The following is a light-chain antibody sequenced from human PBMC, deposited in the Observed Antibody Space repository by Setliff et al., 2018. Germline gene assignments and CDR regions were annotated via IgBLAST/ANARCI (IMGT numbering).Light chain of an antibody. CDR2: WAS. J-gene: IGKJ4*01. V-gene: IGKV4-1*01. Sequence: DIVMTQSPDSLAVSLGERATINCKSSQSVLYSSKNKNYLAWYQQKPGQPPKLLIYWASTRESGVPDRFSGSGSGTDFTLTISSLQAEDVAVYSCQQYYSIPLTFGGGTKVDIK. CDR3: QQYYSIPLT. CDR1: QSVLYSSKNKNY.